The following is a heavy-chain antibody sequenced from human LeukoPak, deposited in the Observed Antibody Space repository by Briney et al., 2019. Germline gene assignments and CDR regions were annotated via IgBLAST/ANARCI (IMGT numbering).Heavy chain of an antibody. CDR1: GFTFSSYG. CDR2: ISGSGGST. D-gene: IGHD3-22*01. Sequence: PGGSLRLSCAASGFTFSSYGMSWVRQAPGKGLEWVSAISGSGGSTYYADSVKGRFTISRDNSKNTLYLQMNSLRAEDTAVYYCAISYDSSGYYFDYWGQGTLVTVSS. CDR3: AISYDSSGYYFDY. J-gene: IGHJ4*02. V-gene: IGHV3-23*01.